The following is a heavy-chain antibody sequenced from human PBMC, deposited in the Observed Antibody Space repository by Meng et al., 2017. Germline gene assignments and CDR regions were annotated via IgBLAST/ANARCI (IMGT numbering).Heavy chain of an antibody. CDR1: GFTFGSYA. V-gene: IGHV3-30*04. CDR3: ARDQVDYYNSSGYSDY. Sequence: FCAASGFTFGSYAMHWVRQAPGKGLVWVAVISYDGSNKYYADSVKGRFTISRDNSKNTLYLQMNSLRAEDTAVYYCARDQVDYYNSSGYSDYWGQGTLVTVSS. D-gene: IGHD3-22*01. CDR2: ISYDGSNK. J-gene: IGHJ4*02.